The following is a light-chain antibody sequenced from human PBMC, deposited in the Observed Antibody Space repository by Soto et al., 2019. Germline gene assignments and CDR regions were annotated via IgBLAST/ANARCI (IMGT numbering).Light chain of an antibody. CDR3: QQYDNSPWT. J-gene: IGKJ1*01. CDR2: GAS. V-gene: IGKV3-20*01. Sequence: EIVLTQSPGTLSLSPGEGATLSCRASQSVSSSYLAWYQQKPGQAPRLLIYGASSRATGIPDRFSGGGSGTYFTLTIRRLEPEDFAVYYCQQYDNSPWTFGQGTKVEIK. CDR1: QSVSSSY.